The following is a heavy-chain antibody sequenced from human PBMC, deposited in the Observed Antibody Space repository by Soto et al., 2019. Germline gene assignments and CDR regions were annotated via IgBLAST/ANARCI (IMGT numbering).Heavy chain of an antibody. V-gene: IGHV1-46*01. CDR1: GYNFVNSY. CDR3: SRVTALGYIGGVDL. J-gene: IGHJ3*01. D-gene: IGHD5-18*01. CDR2: IDPRGGST. Sequence: QVQLVQSGPEVKRPGASVKVSCKASGYNFVNSYIHWVRQVPGQGLEWIGIIDPRGGSTTYGHKVQGRVTMNRDTSTNTVYMELRSLKSEDTGVYFCSRVTALGYIGGVDLWGQGTMIIVSS.